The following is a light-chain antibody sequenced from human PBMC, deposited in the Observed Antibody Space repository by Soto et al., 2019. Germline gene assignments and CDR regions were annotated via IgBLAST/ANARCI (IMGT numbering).Light chain of an antibody. CDR3: SSYTRNSTSYV. V-gene: IGLV2-14*01. CDR1: SSDVGGYNY. CDR2: EVS. J-gene: IGLJ1*01. Sequence: QSALTQPASVSGSPGQSITISCTGTSSDVGGYNYVSWYQQHPGKAPKLMIYEVSNRPSRVSNRFSGSKSGNTASLTISGLQAEDEADYYCSSYTRNSTSYVFGTGTKLTVL.